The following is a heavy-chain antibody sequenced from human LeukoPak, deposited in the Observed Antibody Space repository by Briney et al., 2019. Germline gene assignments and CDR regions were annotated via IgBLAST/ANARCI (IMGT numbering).Heavy chain of an antibody. D-gene: IGHD1-26*01. CDR2: ISGSSTTI. V-gene: IGHV3-48*01. CDR1: GFTFSLYS. CDR3: ARRFGSYYIDY. J-gene: IGHJ4*02. Sequence: GGSLRLSCAASGFTFSLYSINWVCQAPGKGLEWVSYISGSSTTIYYADSVKGRFTISRDNAKNSLYLQMNSLRAEDTAVYYCARRFGSYYIDYWGQGTLVTVSS.